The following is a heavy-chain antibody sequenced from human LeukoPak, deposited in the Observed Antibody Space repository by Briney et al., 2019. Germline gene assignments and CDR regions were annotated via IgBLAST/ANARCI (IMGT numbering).Heavy chain of an antibody. V-gene: IGHV3-23*01. CDR3: AKDWMSTIINYFDY. CDR1: GFTFSNYA. Sequence: GGSLRLSCVASGFTFSNYAMSWVRQTPGKGLEWVSSISGSGGSTHYADSVKGRFTISRDNSRNILYLQMNSLRAEDTAVYYCAKDWMSTIINYFDYWGQGTRVTVSS. J-gene: IGHJ4*02. D-gene: IGHD5-12*01. CDR2: ISGSGGST.